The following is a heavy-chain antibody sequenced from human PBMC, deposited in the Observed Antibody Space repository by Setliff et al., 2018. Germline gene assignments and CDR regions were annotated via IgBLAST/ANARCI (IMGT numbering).Heavy chain of an antibody. D-gene: IGHD3-10*01. CDR2: VYTTGST. CDR1: GGSMGSYY. CDR3: ARVRITPYCMDV. V-gene: IGHV4-4*07. Sequence: PSETLSLTCTVSGGSMGSYYWTWIRQSAGKGLEWIGRVYTTGSTAFNPSLNSRVTMSLGKSKNQFSLKLYSVTAADTAVYFCARVRITPYCMDVWGKGTTVTVSS. J-gene: IGHJ6*03.